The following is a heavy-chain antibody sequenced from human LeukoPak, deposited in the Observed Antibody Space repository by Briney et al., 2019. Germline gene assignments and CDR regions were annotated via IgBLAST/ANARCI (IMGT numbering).Heavy chain of an antibody. J-gene: IGHJ3*02. CDR2: ISAYNGNT. CDR3: ARDGFFGSGIVGAFDI. D-gene: IGHD3-10*01. CDR1: GYTFASYG. Sequence: GASVKVSCKASGYTFASYGISWVRQAPGQGLEWMGWISAYNGNTNYAQKPQGRVTMATDTPTSTAYMELRSLRSDDTAVYYCARDGFFGSGIVGAFDIWGQGTMVTVSS. V-gene: IGHV1-18*01.